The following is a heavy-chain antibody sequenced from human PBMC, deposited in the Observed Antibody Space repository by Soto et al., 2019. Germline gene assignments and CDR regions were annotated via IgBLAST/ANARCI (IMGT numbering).Heavy chain of an antibody. CDR1: GFTFSSYD. V-gene: IGHV3-13*01. D-gene: IGHD4-4*01. CDR2: IGTAGDT. Sequence: EVQLVESGGGLVQPGGSLRLSCAASGFTFSSYDMHWVRQATGKGLEWVSAIGTAGDTYYPGSVKGRFTISRENAKNSLYLQMNSLRAGDTAVYYCARGYSNYILGALDIWGQGTMVTVSS. J-gene: IGHJ3*02. CDR3: ARGYSNYILGALDI.